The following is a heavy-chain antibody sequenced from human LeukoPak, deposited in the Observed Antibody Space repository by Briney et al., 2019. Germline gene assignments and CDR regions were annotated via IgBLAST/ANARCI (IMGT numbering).Heavy chain of an antibody. V-gene: IGHV1-18*01. CDR2: ISAYNGNT. J-gene: IGHJ5*02. CDR1: GYTFTSYG. CDR3: ARDLRSYGPNWFDP. D-gene: IGHD3-16*01. Sequence: RASVKVSCKASGYTFTSYGISWVRQAPGQGLEWMGWISAYNGNTNYAQKFQGRVTITADKSTSTAYMELSSLRSEDTAVYYCARDLRSYGPNWFDPWGQGTLVTVSS.